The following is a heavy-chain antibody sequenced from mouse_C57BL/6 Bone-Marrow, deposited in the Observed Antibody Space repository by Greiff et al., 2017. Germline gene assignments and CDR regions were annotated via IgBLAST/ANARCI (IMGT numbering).Heavy chain of an antibody. Sequence: QVQLKEPGAELVRPGASVTLSCKASGYTFTDYEMHWVKQTPVHGLDWIGAIDPETGGTAYNQKFKGKAILTADKSSSAAYMELRSLTSEDSAVYYGARRFLSTVVAPGFAYWGRGTVVTVSA. V-gene: IGHV1-15*01. J-gene: IGHJ3*01. CDR2: IDPETGGT. CDR1: GYTFTDYE. CDR3: ARRFLSTVVAPGFAY. D-gene: IGHD1-1*01.